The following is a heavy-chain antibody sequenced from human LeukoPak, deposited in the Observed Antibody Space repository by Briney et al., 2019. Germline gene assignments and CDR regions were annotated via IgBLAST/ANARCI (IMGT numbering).Heavy chain of an antibody. J-gene: IGHJ4*02. D-gene: IGHD3-22*01. CDR1: GYTFSDFS. Sequence: GGSLTLSCAASGYTFSDFSVNWVRQAPGKGLEWVSSISGRSNYRYYADSVRGRFTISRDDARDSLFLQMNSLRAEDTAVYFCVRLRRNNDRSGYYYYYDYWGQGTLVTVSS. CDR2: ISGRSNYR. CDR3: VRLRRNNDRSGYYYYYDY. V-gene: IGHV3-21*01.